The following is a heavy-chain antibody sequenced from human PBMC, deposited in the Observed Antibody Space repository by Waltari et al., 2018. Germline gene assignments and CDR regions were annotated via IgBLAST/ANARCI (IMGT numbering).Heavy chain of an antibody. D-gene: IGHD2-8*01. V-gene: IGHV3-23*01. CDR1: GFTFSSYA. CDR2: ISGSGGST. Sequence: EVQLLESGGGLVQPGGSLRLSCAASGFTFSSYAMSWVRQAPGKGLERVSAISGSGGSTYYADSVKGRFTISRDNSKNTLYLQMNSLRAEDTAVYYCASRCTNGVCYTGFDYWGQGTLVTVSS. J-gene: IGHJ4*02. CDR3: ASRCTNGVCYTGFDY.